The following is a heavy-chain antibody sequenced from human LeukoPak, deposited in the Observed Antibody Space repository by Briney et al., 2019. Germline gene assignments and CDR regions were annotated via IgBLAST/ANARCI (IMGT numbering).Heavy chain of an antibody. V-gene: IGHV3-43*02. CDR3: AKVSGMATQWGNFDY. Sequence: PGGSLRLSCVASGFSFHDYAMHWVRQPPGEGLEWVSLITNNGGTTDYADSVKGRFTIPRDNSKDSLYLQMNSLRTEDTAVYYCAKVSGMATQWGNFDYWGQGTLVTVSS. D-gene: IGHD3-16*01. J-gene: IGHJ4*02. CDR2: ITNNGGTT. CDR1: GFSFHDYA.